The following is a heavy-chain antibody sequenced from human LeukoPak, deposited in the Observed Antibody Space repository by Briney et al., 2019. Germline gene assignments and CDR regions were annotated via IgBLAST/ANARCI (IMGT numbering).Heavy chain of an antibody. V-gene: IGHV4-34*01. CDR1: GGSFSGYY. Sequence: SETLSLTCAVYGGSFSGYYWSWIRQPPGKGLEWIGEISHSGSTNYNPSLKSRVTISVDTSKNQFSLKLSSVTAADTAVYYCARPLTYSSSWFDAFDIWGQGTMVTVSS. J-gene: IGHJ3*02. CDR3: ARPLTYSSSWFDAFDI. D-gene: IGHD6-13*01. CDR2: ISHSGST.